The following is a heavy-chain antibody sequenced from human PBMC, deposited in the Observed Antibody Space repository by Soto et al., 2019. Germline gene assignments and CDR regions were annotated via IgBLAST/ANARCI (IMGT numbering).Heavy chain of an antibody. D-gene: IGHD3-22*01. V-gene: IGHV4-31*03. Sequence: SETLSLTCTVSGGSISSGYYWTWIRQHPGKGLEWIGYIYYSGSTLYNPSLKSRAAISVDTSKNQFSLNLTSVTAADTAVYYCTKPAPSWGYYDTSGAGGDVWGQGTTVTSP. J-gene: IGHJ6*02. CDR1: GGSISSGYY. CDR2: IYYSGST. CDR3: TKPAPSWGYYDTSGAGGDV.